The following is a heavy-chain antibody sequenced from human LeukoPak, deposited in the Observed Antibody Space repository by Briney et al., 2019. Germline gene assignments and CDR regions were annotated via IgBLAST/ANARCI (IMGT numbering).Heavy chain of an antibody. Sequence: SETLSLTCTVSGGSISNYYWSWIRQPPGKGLEWIGYVYYSGSTNYNPSLKSRVTISVDTSKNQFSLKLSSVTAADTAVYYCARGYPPFIYYDILTGYYEPWGQGTLVTVSS. J-gene: IGHJ5*02. V-gene: IGHV4-59*12. CDR2: VYYSGST. D-gene: IGHD3-9*01. CDR1: GGSISNYY. CDR3: ARGYPPFIYYDILTGYYEP.